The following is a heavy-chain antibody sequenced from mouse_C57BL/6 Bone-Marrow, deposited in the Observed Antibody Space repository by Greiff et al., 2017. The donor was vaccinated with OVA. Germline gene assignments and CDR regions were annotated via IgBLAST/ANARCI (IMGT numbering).Heavy chain of an antibody. Sequence: EVKLMESGPGLVKPSQTVFLTCTVTGISITTGNYRWSWIRQFPGNKLEWIGYIFYSGTITYNPSLTSRTTITRDTPKNQFFLEMNSLTAEDTATYYCARDIGLGHFDYWGQGTTLTVSS. D-gene: IGHD4-1*01. CDR3: ARDIGLGHFDY. CDR1: GISITTGNYR. V-gene: IGHV3-5*01. J-gene: IGHJ2*01. CDR2: IFYSGTI.